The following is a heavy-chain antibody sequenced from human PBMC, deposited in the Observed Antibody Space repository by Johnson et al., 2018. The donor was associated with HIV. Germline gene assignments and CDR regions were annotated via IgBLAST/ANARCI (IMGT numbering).Heavy chain of an antibody. CDR1: GFTFSDYY. V-gene: IGHV3-11*04. Sequence: QVQLVESGGGLVQPGRSLRLSCAASGFTFSDYYMSWIRQAPGKGLEWVSYISSSGSTIYYADSVKGRFTISRDNSKNTLYLQMNSLIAEDTAVYYCASWHGDYGNAFDIWGQGTMVTVSS. J-gene: IGHJ3*02. D-gene: IGHD4-17*01. CDR2: ISSSGSTI. CDR3: ASWHGDYGNAFDI.